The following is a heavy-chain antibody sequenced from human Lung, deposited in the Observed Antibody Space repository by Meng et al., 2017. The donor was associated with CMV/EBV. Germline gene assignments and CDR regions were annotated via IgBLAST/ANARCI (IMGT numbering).Heavy chain of an antibody. V-gene: IGHV3-43*01. Sequence: GASXKISCAASGSTFDDYTMHWVRQAAGKGLEWVSLISWDGGSTYYADSVKGRFTISRDNSKNSLYLQMNSLRTEDTALYYCAKEGRYCSSTSCFNFFDYXGQGXLVTVSS. CDR1: GSTFDDYT. CDR3: AKEGRYCSSTSCFNFFDY. CDR2: ISWDGGST. J-gene: IGHJ4*02. D-gene: IGHD2-2*01.